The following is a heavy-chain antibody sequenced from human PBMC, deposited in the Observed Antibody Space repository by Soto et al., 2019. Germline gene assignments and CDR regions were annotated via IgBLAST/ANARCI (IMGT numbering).Heavy chain of an antibody. CDR2: VSGNGLST. Sequence: EVQLLESGGGLIQPGGSLRLSCAASGFTFSSYALSWVRQAPGKGLQCVSTVSGNGLSTYYADSVKGRFTISRDNSRNTLYLQMNSLRAEDTAVYYCARTRSAWSDFHYYSLDVWGQGTTVTVSS. J-gene: IGHJ6*02. D-gene: IGHD1-26*01. CDR3: ARTRSAWSDFHYYSLDV. CDR1: GFTFSSYA. V-gene: IGHV3-23*01.